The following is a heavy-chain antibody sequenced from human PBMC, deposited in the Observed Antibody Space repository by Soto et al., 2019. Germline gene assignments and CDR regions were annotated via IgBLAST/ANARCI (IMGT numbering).Heavy chain of an antibody. Sequence: GRLGLSCSASAFPLSSYAVSWLRQAPGKGLEWVSAISGSGGSTYYADSVKGRFTISRDNSKNTLYLQMNSLRAEDTAVYYCAKDLRFITMIVVDPFDYWGKGTLVTGSS. D-gene: IGHD3-22*01. V-gene: IGHV3-23*01. CDR3: AKDLRFITMIVVDPFDY. CDR1: AFPLSSYA. CDR2: ISGSGGST. J-gene: IGHJ4*02.